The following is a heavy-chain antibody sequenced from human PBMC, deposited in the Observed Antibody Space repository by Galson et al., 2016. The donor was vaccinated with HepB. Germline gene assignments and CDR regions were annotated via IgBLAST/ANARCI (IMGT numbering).Heavy chain of an antibody. CDR1: GASVSSGSYF. Sequence: ETLSLTCTVSGASVSSGSYFWTWIRQPPGKGLEWLGYIYYSGRTSYNPSLQSRVTISVDKSKNQFSLKLSSVTAADTAVYYCARDPGYSYGYGHYYYGMDVWGQGTTVTVSS. J-gene: IGHJ6*02. D-gene: IGHD5-18*01. CDR3: ARDPGYSYGYGHYYYGMDV. V-gene: IGHV4-61*01. CDR2: IYYSGRT.